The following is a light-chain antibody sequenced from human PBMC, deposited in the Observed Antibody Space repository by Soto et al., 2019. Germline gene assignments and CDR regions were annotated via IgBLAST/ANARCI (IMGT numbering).Light chain of an antibody. J-gene: IGKJ1*01. Sequence: EIVLTQSPRTLSLSPGERATLSCRASQSVRSTYLVWYQQKPGQAPRLLMHGASNRASGIPARFSGSGSGTDFTLTISRLEPEDFAVYYCQQYGGSPRTFGQGTKVDIK. CDR3: QQYGGSPRT. V-gene: IGKV3-20*01. CDR2: GAS. CDR1: QSVRSTY.